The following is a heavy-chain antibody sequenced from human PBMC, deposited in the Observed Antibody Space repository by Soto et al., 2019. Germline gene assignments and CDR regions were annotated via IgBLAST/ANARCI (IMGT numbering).Heavy chain of an antibody. D-gene: IGHD3-22*01. Sequence: GESLKISCKGSGYSFAGYWITWVRQKPGKGLEWMGRIDPSDSQTYYSPSFRGHVTISVTKSVTTVFLQWSSLRASDTAMYYCARQIYDSDTGPNFQYYFDSWGQGTLVTVSS. V-gene: IGHV5-10-1*01. CDR3: ARQIYDSDTGPNFQYYFDS. CDR1: GYSFAGYW. CDR2: IDPSDSQT. J-gene: IGHJ4*02.